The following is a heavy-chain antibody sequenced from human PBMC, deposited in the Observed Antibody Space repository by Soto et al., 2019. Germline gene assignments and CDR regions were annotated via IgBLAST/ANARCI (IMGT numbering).Heavy chain of an antibody. D-gene: IGHD6-19*01. Sequence: QVQLQESGPGLVKPSETLSLTCTVSGGSINTYYWGWIRQPPGKGLEWIGYIYYSGSTTYNPSLKSRVTISVDTSKNQFSLKLSSVTAADTAVYYCARSSGWFFDYWGQGTLVTVSS. CDR2: IYYSGST. CDR3: ARSSGWFFDY. V-gene: IGHV4-59*01. J-gene: IGHJ4*02. CDR1: GGSINTYY.